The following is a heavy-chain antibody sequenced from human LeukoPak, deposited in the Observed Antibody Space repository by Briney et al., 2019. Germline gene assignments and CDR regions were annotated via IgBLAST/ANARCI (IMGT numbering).Heavy chain of an antibody. V-gene: IGHV7-4-1*02. Sequence: ASVKVSCKASGYTFISYAVNWVRQAPGQGLEWMGWIDTNTGNPTYAQGFTGRFVFSLDTSVTTVYLQISSLKAEDTAVYFCAREDFWSGYSVGYWGQGTLVTVSS. CDR2: IDTNTGNP. CDR3: AREDFWSGYSVGY. CDR1: GYTFISYA. D-gene: IGHD3-3*01. J-gene: IGHJ4*02.